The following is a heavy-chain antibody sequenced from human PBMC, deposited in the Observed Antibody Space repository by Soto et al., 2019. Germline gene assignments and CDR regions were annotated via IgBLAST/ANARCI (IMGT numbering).Heavy chain of an antibody. D-gene: IGHD2-15*01. V-gene: IGHV4-61*01. Sequence: SETLSLTCTVSGGSVSSGSYYWSWIRQPPGKGLEWIGYIYYSGSTNYNPSLKSRVTISVDTSKNQFSLKLSSVTAADTAVYYCVSRKGLGGGSFHFDYRGQGTLVTVSX. J-gene: IGHJ4*02. CDR1: GGSVSSGSYY. CDR2: IYYSGST. CDR3: VSRKGLGGGSFHFDY.